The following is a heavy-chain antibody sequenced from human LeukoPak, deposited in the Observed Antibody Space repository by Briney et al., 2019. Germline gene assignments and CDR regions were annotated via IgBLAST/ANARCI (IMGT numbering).Heavy chain of an antibody. D-gene: IGHD3-22*01. V-gene: IGHV4-59*08. J-gene: IGHJ6*02. CDR2: IYYSGST. CDR1: GGSISSYY. Sequence: ASETLSLTCTVSGGSISSYYWSWIRQPPGKGLEWIGYIYYSGSTNYNPSFKSRVTISVDTSKNQVSLKMSSVTAADTAVYYCAKNLYYDSSGKYYYYGMDVWGQGTTVTVSS. CDR3: AKNLYYDSSGKYYYYGMDV.